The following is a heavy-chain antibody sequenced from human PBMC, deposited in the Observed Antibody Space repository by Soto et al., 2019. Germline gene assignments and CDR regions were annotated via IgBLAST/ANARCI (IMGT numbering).Heavy chain of an antibody. Sequence: QLQLQESGSGLVKPSQTLSLTCAVSGGSISSGGYSWSWIRQPPGKGLEWIGYIYHSGSTYYNPSLKSRVTISVDRSKNQFSLKLSSVTAADTAVYYCASSHAGAHITAAVHWGQGKLVTVSS. CDR1: GGSISSGGYS. V-gene: IGHV4-30-2*01. J-gene: IGHJ4*02. D-gene: IGHD6-13*01. CDR2: IYHSGST. CDR3: ASSHAGAHITAAVH.